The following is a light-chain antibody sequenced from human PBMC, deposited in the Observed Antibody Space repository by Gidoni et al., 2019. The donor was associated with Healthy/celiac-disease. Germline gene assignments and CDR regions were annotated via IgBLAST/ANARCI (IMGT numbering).Light chain of an antibody. V-gene: IGKV1-33*01. CDR3: RQGFT. Sequence: IQMTQSPSSLSASVGDRVTITCQASQDISYYLNWYQQKPGNASKLLLYYASSLETGFPSRFSGSGSVTAFTFTMSSLLPDYIATQYCRQGFTFGPGTKVDIK. CDR1: QDISYY. J-gene: IGKJ3*01. CDR2: YAS.